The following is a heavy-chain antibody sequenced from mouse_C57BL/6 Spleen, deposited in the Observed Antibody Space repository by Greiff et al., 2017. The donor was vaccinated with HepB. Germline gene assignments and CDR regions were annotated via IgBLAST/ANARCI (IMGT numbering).Heavy chain of an antibody. CDR2: IDPSDSYT. CDR3: ARPRYGSNDYYAMDY. J-gene: IGHJ4*01. Sequence: QVQLQQPGAELVKPGASVKLSCKASGYTFTSYWMQWVKQRPGQGLEWIGEIDPSDSYTNYNQKFKGKATLTVDTSSSTAYMQLSSLTSEDSAVYYCARPRYGSNDYYAMDYWGQGTSVTVSS. V-gene: IGHV1-50*01. D-gene: IGHD1-1*01. CDR1: GYTFTSYW.